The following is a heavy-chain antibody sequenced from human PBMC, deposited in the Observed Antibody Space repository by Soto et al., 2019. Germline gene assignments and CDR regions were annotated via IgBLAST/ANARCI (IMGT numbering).Heavy chain of an antibody. Sequence: DAVKVSCKAPGDTFTSYYMHWVRQAPGQGLEWMGIINPSGGSTSYAQKFQGRVTMTRDTSTSTVYMELSSLRSEDTAVYYCARDLRGTYYYDSSGYRSLAVGHWGQGTLVTVS. CDR1: GDTFTSYY. V-gene: IGHV1-46*01. J-gene: IGHJ1*01. CDR2: INPSGGST. CDR3: ARDLRGTYYYDSSGYRSLAVGH. D-gene: IGHD3-22*01.